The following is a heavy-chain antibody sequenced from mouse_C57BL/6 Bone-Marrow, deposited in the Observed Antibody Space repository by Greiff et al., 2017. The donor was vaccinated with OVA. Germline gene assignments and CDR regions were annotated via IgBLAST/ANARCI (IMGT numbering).Heavy chain of an antibody. CDR3: ARGGYSNSYAMDY. J-gene: IGHJ4*01. Sequence: QVQLQQPGAELVRPGTSVKLSCKASGYTFTSYWMHWVKQRPGQGLEWIGVIDPSDSYTNYKQKFKGKATLTVDTSSSTAYMQLSSLTSEDSAVYYCARGGYSNSYAMDYWGQGTSVTVSS. V-gene: IGHV1-59*01. CDR2: IDPSDSYT. CDR1: GYTFTSYW. D-gene: IGHD2-5*01.